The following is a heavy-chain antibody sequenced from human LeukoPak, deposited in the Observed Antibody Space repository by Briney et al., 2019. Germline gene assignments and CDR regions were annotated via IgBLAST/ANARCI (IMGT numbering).Heavy chain of an antibody. CDR2: IYYSGST. V-gene: IGHV4-59*12. D-gene: IGHD3-22*01. CDR1: GGSISSYY. J-gene: IGHJ4*02. CDR3: ARSLYYDSSGFDY. Sequence: SETLSLTCTFSGGSISSYYWSWIRQPPGKGLEWIGYIYYSGSTNYNPSLKSRVTISVDRSKNQFSLKLSSVTAADTAVYYCARSLYYDSSGFDYWGQGTLVTVSS.